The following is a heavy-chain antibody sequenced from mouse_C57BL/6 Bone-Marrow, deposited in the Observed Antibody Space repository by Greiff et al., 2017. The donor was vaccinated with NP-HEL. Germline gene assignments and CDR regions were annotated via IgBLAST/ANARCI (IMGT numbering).Heavy chain of an antibody. CDR3: ARYGPGAMDY. Sequence: VQLQQSGAELVRPGTSVQMSCKASGYTFTNYWIGWAKQRPGHGLEWIGDIYPGGGYTNYNEKFKGKATLTADKSSSTAYMQFSSLTSEDSAIYYCARYGPGAMDYWGQGTSVTVSS. J-gene: IGHJ4*01. D-gene: IGHD1-1*01. V-gene: IGHV1-63*01. CDR1: GYTFTNYW. CDR2: IYPGGGYT.